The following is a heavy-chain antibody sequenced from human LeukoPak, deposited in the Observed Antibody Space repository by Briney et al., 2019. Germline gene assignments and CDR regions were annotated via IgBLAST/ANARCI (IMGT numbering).Heavy chain of an antibody. J-gene: IGHJ4*02. CDR2: IYPRGST. CDR3: ARFSPRAMGNYLDF. V-gene: IGHV4-30-2*01. D-gene: IGHD7-27*01. Sequence: PSETLSLTCAVSGGSISSGSYSWSWIRQPPGKGLEWIGYIYPRGSTYYNPSLKSRVILSLDKSANQFSLNLSSVTAADTAVYYCARFSPRAMGNYLDFWGEGTLLTDS. CDR1: GGSISSGSYS.